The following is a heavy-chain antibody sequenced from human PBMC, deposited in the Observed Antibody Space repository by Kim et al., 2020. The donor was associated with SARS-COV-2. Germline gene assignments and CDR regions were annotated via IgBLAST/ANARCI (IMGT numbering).Heavy chain of an antibody. CDR3: ARRQYTYYGSGSYYTTWY. D-gene: IGHD3-10*01. CDR2: INHSGST. V-gene: IGHV4-34*01. Sequence: SETLSLTCAVYGGSFSGYYWSWIRQPPGKGLEWIGEINHSGSTNYNPSLKSRVTISVDTSKNQFSLKLSSVTAADTAVYYCARRQYTYYGSGSYYTTWY. J-gene: IGHJ2*01. CDR1: GGSFSGYY.